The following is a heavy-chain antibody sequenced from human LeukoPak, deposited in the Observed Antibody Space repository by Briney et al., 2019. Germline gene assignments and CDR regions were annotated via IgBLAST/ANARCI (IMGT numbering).Heavy chain of an antibody. CDR3: ARGSIAAAAADH. D-gene: IGHD6-13*01. J-gene: IGHJ4*02. CDR2: INHSGST. Sequence: YPSDTLSLTCTVSGGSISGYYWSWIRQPPGKRLEWIGEINHSGSTNYNPSLKSRVTISVDTSKNQFSLKLSSVTAADTAVYYCARGSIAAAAADHWGQGTLVTVSS. V-gene: IGHV4-34*01. CDR1: GGSISGYY.